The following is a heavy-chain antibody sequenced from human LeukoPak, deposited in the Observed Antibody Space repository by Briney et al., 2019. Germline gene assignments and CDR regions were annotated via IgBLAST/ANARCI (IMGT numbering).Heavy chain of an antibody. D-gene: IGHD1-1*01. CDR3: ARESHTSTTLDS. Sequence: PGGSLRLSCAASGFTFSSYGMHWVRQAPGKGLEWVAVISYDGSNKYYADSVKGRFTISRDNSKNTLYLQMNSLRVEDTAVYYCARESHTSTTLDSWGQGTLVTVSS. J-gene: IGHJ4*02. CDR1: GFTFSSYG. V-gene: IGHV3-30*03. CDR2: ISYDGSNK.